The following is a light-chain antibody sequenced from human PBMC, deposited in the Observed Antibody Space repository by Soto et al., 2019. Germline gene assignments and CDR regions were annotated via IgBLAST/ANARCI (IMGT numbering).Light chain of an antibody. V-gene: IGLV1-44*01. CDR1: SSTIGSHS. J-gene: IGLJ3*02. CDR3: ASWDDNLRAWV. Sequence: QSVLTQPPSASGTPGQRVTISCSGSSSTIGSHSVTWYQQLPGTAPKLLSHRNNQRPSGVPDRFSGSKSGTSASLAISGLQSEDEANYYCASWDDNLRAWVFGEGTKVTVL. CDR2: RNN.